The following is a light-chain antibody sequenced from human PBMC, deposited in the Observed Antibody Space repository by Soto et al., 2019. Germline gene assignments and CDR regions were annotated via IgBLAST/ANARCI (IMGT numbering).Light chain of an antibody. CDR3: QQSYTNPPT. J-gene: IGKJ4*01. Sequence: DIQMTQSPSSLPASVGDRVNITCRTTQRIDNYLNWYQQKPGKAPNLLIFAASSLQSGVTSRFSGSGSGTDFTLTISSLQPEDFATYYCQQSYTNPPTFGGGTKVEMK. V-gene: IGKV1-39*01. CDR2: AAS. CDR1: QRIDNY.